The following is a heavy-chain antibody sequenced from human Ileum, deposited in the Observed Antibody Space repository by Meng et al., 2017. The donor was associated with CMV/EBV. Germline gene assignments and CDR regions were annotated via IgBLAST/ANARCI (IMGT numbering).Heavy chain of an antibody. Sequence: QGQLGESGGGVVQPGGSLRLSGVASVFTFSNYGMHWVRQAPGKGLEWVAFIRYDGSNKYYADSVKGRFTISRDNSKNTLFLQMNSLRAEDTAVYSCAKDALSGHPAAYYFDYWGQGILVTVSS. D-gene: IGHD1-1*01. CDR2: IRYDGSNK. V-gene: IGHV3-30*02. CDR3: AKDALSGHPAAYYFDY. J-gene: IGHJ4*02. CDR1: VFTFSNYG.